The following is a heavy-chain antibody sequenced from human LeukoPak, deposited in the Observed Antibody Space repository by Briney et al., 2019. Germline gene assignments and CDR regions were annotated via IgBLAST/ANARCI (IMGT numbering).Heavy chain of an antibody. J-gene: IGHJ4*02. CDR3: ARDSPPYDRGDR. CDR1: AFTFRNYA. Sequence: SGGSLRLSCAASAFTFRNYAIHWVRQAPGKGLEWVSVISYDGSNKFYADSVKGRVTISRDSSNYTLYLQMNSLRVEDTAVYYCARDSPPYDRGDRWGQGTLVTVCS. D-gene: IGHD5-12*01. V-gene: IGHV3-30*04. CDR2: ISYDGSNK.